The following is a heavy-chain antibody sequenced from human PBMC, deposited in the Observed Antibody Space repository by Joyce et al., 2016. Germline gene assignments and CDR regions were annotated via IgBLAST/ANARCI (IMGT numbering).Heavy chain of an antibody. CDR1: GYTFISYG. CDR2: IRTYNGKT. J-gene: IGHJ5*01. Sequence: QVQLVQSGAEVKKPGASVKVSCKASGYTFISYGIYWVRQAPGQGLEWMGYIRTYNGKTNVAQKFQGRVSMTTDTPPSTAYMELRGLISDDTAVYYCTRGENGFDYWGQGTLVTVSS. CDR3: TRGENGFDY. V-gene: IGHV1-18*04.